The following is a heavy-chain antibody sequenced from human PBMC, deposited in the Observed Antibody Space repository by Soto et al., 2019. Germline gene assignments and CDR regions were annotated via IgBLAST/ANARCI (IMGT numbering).Heavy chain of an antibody. Sequence: PGGSLRLSCAASGFTFSSYAMSWVRQAPGKGLEWVSAIGTAGDTYYPGSVKGRFTISRENAKNSLYLQMNSLRAGDTAVYYCARSAAHGREGGYYYYGMDVWGQGTTVTVSS. CDR3: ARSAAHGREGGYYYYGMDV. V-gene: IGHV3-13*01. D-gene: IGHD6-13*01. CDR1: GFTFSSYA. CDR2: IGTAGDT. J-gene: IGHJ6*02.